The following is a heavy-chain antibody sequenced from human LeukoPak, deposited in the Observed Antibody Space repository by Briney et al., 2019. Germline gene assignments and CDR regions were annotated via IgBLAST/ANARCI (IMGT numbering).Heavy chain of an antibody. Sequence: SETLSLTCTVSSDFFSSVTDYWAWIRQPPGKGLEWIASGDYSGGTYYNPSLESRVAISADMSKNQLSLKLSSVTAVDTALYYCARWYSVGWNYYFDFWGRGTLVTVSS. D-gene: IGHD1-7*01. CDR1: SDFFSSVTDY. CDR2: GDYSGGT. J-gene: IGHJ2*01. CDR3: ARWYSVGWNYYFDF. V-gene: IGHV4-39*07.